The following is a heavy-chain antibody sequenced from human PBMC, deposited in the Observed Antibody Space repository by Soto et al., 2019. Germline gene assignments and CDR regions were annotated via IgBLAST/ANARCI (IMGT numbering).Heavy chain of an antibody. D-gene: IGHD5-18*01. Sequence: ASVKVSCKASGYTFTSYGISWVRQAPGQGLERMGWISAYNGNTNYAQKLQGRVTMTTDTSTSTAYMELRSLRSDDTAVYYCARDLRDTAMDYYYYYGMDVWGQGTTVTVSS. J-gene: IGHJ6*02. V-gene: IGHV1-18*01. CDR1: GYTFTSYG. CDR3: ARDLRDTAMDYYYYYGMDV. CDR2: ISAYNGNT.